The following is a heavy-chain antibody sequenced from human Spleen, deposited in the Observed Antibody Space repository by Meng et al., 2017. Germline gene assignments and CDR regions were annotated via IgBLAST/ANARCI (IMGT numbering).Heavy chain of an antibody. Sequence: EVQLVESGGDLMQPGGSLRLSCAASGFTVSSNYMSWIRQAPGKGLEWVSVLYGDGTTYYADSVKGRFTISRDNSKNTLYLQMNSLRAVDTAVYYCTRGLAPEGYFDLWGRGTLVTVSS. CDR3: TRGLAPEGYFDL. V-gene: IGHV3-53*01. CDR2: LYGDGTT. D-gene: IGHD2-21*01. J-gene: IGHJ2*01. CDR1: GFTVSSNY.